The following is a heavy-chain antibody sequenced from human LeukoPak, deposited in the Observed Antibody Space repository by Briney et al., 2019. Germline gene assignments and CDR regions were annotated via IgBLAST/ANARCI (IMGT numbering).Heavy chain of an antibody. CDR2: ISYDGSNK. Sequence: PGGSLRLSCAASGFTFSDYYMSWIRQAPGKGLEWVAVISYDGSNKYYADSVKGRFTISRDNSKNTLYLQMNSLRAEDTAVYYCARAGDGYNYDYWGQGTLVTVSS. CDR3: ARAGDGYNYDY. D-gene: IGHD5-24*01. CDR1: GFTFSDYY. V-gene: IGHV3-30*03. J-gene: IGHJ4*02.